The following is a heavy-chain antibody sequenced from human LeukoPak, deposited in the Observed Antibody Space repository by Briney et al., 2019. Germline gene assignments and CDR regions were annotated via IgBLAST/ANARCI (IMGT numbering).Heavy chain of an antibody. J-gene: IGHJ6*02. CDR3: ARADFIGYGYGMDV. CDR1: VYTFTRYY. Sequence: ASAKVSCKASVYTFTRYYMHWVRQAPGQGLEWMGWINPNSGGTNYAQKFQGRVTMTRDTSISTAYMELSRLRSDDTAVSYCARADFIGYGYGMDVWGQGTTVTVSS. V-gene: IGHV1-2*02. D-gene: IGHD2-2*03. CDR2: INPNSGGT.